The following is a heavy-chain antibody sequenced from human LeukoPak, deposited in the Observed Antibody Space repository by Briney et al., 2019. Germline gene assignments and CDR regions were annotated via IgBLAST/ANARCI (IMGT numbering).Heavy chain of an antibody. V-gene: IGHV1-8*01. D-gene: IGHD3-10*01. CDR3: ARANYYGSGKKDLDY. J-gene: IGHJ4*02. Sequence: GASVKVSCKSSGYTFTPYDINWVRQAPGQGLELMGWMNPNSGNTGYAQKFQGRVTMTRNTSMRTAYMELSSLRSEDTAVYYCARANYYGSGKKDLDYWGQGTLVTVSS. CDR2: MNPNSGNT. CDR1: GYTFTPYD.